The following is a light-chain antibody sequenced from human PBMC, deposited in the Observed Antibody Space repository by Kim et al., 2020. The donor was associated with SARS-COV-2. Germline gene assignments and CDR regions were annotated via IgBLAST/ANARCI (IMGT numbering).Light chain of an antibody. CDR3: SSYTSSSAWV. CDR2: DVS. V-gene: IGLV2-14*01. CDR1: SSDVGGYNY. Sequence: QSALTQPASVSGSPGQSITISCTGTSSDVGGYNYVSWYQQHPGKAPKPMIYDVSKRPSGVSNRFSGSKSGNTASLTISGLQAEDEADYYCSSYTSSSAWVFGGGTKVTVL. J-gene: IGLJ3*02.